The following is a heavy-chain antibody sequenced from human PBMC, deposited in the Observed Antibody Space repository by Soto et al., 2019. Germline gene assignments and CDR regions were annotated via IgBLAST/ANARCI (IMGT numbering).Heavy chain of an antibody. V-gene: IGHV3-30*18. J-gene: IGHJ6*02. CDR3: AKDFTPWFGDYFYYYYGMDV. Sequence: QVQLVESGGGVVQPGRSLRLSCAAAGFTFSSYGMHWVRQAPGTGLEWVAVMSYDGSKYYADTVKGRFTISRDNSKNTLYLQINSLRPEDMAVYYCAKDFTPWFGDYFYYYYGMDVWGQGTTVTVSS. CDR2: MSYDGSK. CDR1: GFTFSSYG. D-gene: IGHD4-17*01.